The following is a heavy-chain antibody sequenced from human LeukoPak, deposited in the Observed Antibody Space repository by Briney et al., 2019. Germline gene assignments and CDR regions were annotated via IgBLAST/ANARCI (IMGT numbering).Heavy chain of an antibody. CDR3: ARVYVHYDFWSGYLNWFDP. CDR2: IYTSGST. J-gene: IGHJ5*02. Sequence: SETLSLTCTVSGGSISSYYWSWIRQPAGKGLEWIGRIYTSGSTNYSPSLKSRVTMSVDTSKNQFSLKLSSVTAADTAVYYCARVYVHYDFWSGYLNWFDPWGQGTLVTVSS. V-gene: IGHV4-4*07. CDR1: GGSISSYY. D-gene: IGHD3-3*01.